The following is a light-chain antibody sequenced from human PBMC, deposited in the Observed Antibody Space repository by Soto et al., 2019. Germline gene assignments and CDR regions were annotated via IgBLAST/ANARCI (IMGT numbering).Light chain of an antibody. CDR2: SNN. CDR3: AAWDDSLNGVV. V-gene: IGLV1-44*01. CDR1: SSNIGSNT. Sequence: QSVLTQSPSASGTPGQRVTISCSGSSSNIGSNTVNWYQQLPGKAPKVLIYSNNQQPSGIPDRFSGSKSVTSASLAISGIQSEDEADYYCAAWDDSLNGVVFGGGTQLAVL. J-gene: IGLJ3*02.